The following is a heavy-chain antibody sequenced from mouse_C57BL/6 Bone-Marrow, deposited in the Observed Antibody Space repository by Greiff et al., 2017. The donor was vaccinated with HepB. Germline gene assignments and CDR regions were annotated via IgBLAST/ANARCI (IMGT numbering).Heavy chain of an antibody. Sequence: QVQLQQSGAELVKPGASVKMSCKASGYTFTSYWITWVKQRPGQGLEWIGDIYPGSGSTNYNEKFKSKATLTVDTSSSTAYMQLSSLTSEDSAVYYCARPYDYDDAMDYWGQGTSVTVSS. D-gene: IGHD2-4*01. CDR2: IYPGSGST. CDR1: GYTFTSYW. J-gene: IGHJ4*01. CDR3: ARPYDYDDAMDY. V-gene: IGHV1-55*01.